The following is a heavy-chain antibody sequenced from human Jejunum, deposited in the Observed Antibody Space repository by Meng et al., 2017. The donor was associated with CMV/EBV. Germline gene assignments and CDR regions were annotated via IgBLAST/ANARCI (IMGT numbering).Heavy chain of an antibody. CDR3: GDPPAGY. J-gene: IGHJ4*02. V-gene: IGHV4-4*01. CDR1: GVSLMGTNG. CDR2: IFHSGAT. Sequence: LALTCVVSGVSLMGTNGLDWVRQPPGGGLECSGEIFHSGATNYTPSLTSRVTISIDNSKNQFSLKLTSVTAADTAVYFCGDPPAGYWGQGVLVTVSS.